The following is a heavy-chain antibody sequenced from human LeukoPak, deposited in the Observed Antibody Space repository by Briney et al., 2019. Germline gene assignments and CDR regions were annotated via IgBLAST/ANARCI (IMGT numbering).Heavy chain of an antibody. D-gene: IGHD3-10*01. CDR1: GFTFSSYW. CDR3: ASLYGSGSYSNYYYYYGMDV. J-gene: IGHJ6*04. Sequence: PGGSLRLSCAASGFTFSSYWMHWVRHAPGKGRVWVSRINSDGRSTNYADCGKGRFTISRDNAKNPLYLQMNSLRAEGTAVYYCASLYGSGSYSNYYYYYGMDVWGKGTTVTVSS. CDR2: INSDGRST. V-gene: IGHV3-74*01.